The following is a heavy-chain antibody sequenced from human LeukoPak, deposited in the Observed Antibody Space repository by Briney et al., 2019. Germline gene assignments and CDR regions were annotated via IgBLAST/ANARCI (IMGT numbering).Heavy chain of an antibody. Sequence: PSETLSLTCSVSGGSISGYYWSWIRQPPGKGLEWIGYIYYSGSTYYNPSLKSRVTISVDTSKNQFSLKLSSVTAADTAVYYCASSYYDFWSGYPWGQGTLVTVSS. CDR1: GGSISGYY. D-gene: IGHD3-3*01. CDR2: IYYSGST. J-gene: IGHJ5*02. CDR3: ASSYYDFWSGYP. V-gene: IGHV4-59*08.